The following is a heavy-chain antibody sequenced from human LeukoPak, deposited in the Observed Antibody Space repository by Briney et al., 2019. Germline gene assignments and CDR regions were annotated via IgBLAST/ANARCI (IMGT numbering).Heavy chain of an antibody. Sequence: PGGSLRLSCAASGLTFANYAMTWVRQAPGKGLEWVSLISGSGDIIYDADSVKGRFTISRDNSENTLYLQMNSLRAEDTAVYYCATLVATTRSFDYWGQGTLVTVSS. J-gene: IGHJ4*02. CDR2: ISGSGDII. D-gene: IGHD5-12*01. V-gene: IGHV3-23*01. CDR3: ATLVATTRSFDY. CDR1: GLTFANYA.